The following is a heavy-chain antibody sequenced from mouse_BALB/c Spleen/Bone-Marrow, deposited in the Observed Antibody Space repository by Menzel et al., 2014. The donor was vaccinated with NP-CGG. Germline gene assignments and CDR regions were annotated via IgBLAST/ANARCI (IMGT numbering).Heavy chain of an antibody. CDR1: DYTFTSYW. D-gene: IGHD6-1*01. CDR2: IDPSNSET. CDR3: ARTFQPRRAMDY. V-gene: IGHV1-74*01. J-gene: IGHJ4*01. Sequence: QVQLQQSGPELVRPGASVKMSCKASDYTFTSYWMHWVKQRPGQGLEWIGIIDPSNSETRVNQKFKDKATLNVDKSSNTAYMHLSSLTSEDSVVYFCARTFQPRRAMDYWGQGPSVTVPS.